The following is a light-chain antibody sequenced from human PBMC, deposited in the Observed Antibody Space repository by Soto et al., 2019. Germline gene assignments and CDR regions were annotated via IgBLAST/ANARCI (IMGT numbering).Light chain of an antibody. CDR3: RQYNERPPWT. V-gene: IGKV3-15*01. CDR1: QSVGSN. Sequence: EIVMTQSPATLSVSPGERATLSCRASQSVGSNVAWYQQKPGQAPRLLIYGASSRATGIPARVSGSGSGTDFTLTISSLQSDDVGVYYCRQYNERPPWTFGQGTKVEIK. J-gene: IGKJ1*01. CDR2: GAS.